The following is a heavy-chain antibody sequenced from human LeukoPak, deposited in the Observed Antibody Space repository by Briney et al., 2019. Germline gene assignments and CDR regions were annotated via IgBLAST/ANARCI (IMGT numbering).Heavy chain of an antibody. Sequence: GASVEVSCKASGYTFTGYYMHWVRQAPGQGLEWMGWINPNSGGTNYAQKFQGRVTMTRDTSISTAYMELSRLRSDDTAVYFCARYLGHSSGSKRGFDYWGQGTLVTVSS. CDR3: ARYLGHSSGSKRGFDY. D-gene: IGHD6-19*01. CDR1: GYTFTGYY. V-gene: IGHV1-2*02. CDR2: INPNSGGT. J-gene: IGHJ4*02.